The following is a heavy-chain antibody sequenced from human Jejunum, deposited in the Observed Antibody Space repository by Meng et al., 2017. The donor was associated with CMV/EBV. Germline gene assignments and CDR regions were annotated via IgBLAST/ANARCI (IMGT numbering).Heavy chain of an antibody. CDR2: IKPDGSEK. D-gene: IGHD3/OR15-3a*01. CDR3: ARGREGFWTATPLNY. Sequence: GFMFSDYGMTSVRQAPGKGLEWVANIKPDGSEKYYVEYLKGRFTISRDNARNSLYLQMNSLGVGDTAVYYCARGREGFWTATPLNYWGRGTLVTVSS. V-gene: IGHV3-7*03. CDR1: GFMFSDYG. J-gene: IGHJ4*02.